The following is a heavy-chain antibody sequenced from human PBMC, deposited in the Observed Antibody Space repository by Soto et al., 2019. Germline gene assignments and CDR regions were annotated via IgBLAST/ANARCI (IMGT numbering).Heavy chain of an antibody. Sequence: QVQLVESGEGLVKPGGSLRLSCAVSGFTFSDYYMSWIRQAPGTGLEWISSISSADDTTHYADSVKGRFTISRDNAKNSVFLQMNSLRAEDTAIYYCARDWRPPPYGSDWYQAQFDYWGQGTLVTVSS. J-gene: IGHJ4*02. CDR1: GFTFSDYY. D-gene: IGHD6-19*01. V-gene: IGHV3-11*01. CDR3: ARDWRPPPYGSDWYQAQFDY. CDR2: ISSADDTT.